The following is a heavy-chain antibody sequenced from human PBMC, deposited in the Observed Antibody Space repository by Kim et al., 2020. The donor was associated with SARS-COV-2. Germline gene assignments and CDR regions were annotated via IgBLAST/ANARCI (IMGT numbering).Heavy chain of an antibody. CDR2: IYYSGST. CDR1: GGSISSYY. J-gene: IGHJ6*02. V-gene: IGHV4-59*01. Sequence: SETLSLTCTVSGGSISSYYWSWIRQPPGKGLEWVGYIYYSGSTNYNPSLKSRVTISLDTSKNQFSLKLRSVTAADTAVYYCARGGPYYEILTGSLYGMDVWGQGATVTVSS. D-gene: IGHD3-9*01. CDR3: ARGGPYYEILTGSLYGMDV.